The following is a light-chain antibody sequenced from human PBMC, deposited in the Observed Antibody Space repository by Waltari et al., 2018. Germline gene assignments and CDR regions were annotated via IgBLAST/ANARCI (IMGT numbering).Light chain of an antibody. CDR3: QQLNSYPYT. CDR1: QGISSY. V-gene: IGKV1-9*01. J-gene: IGKJ2*01. CDR2: TAS. Sequence: DIQLTQSPSFLSASVGDRVTITCRASQGISSYLAWYQQNPGRAPKLLIYTASTLQRGVPSRFSGSGSGTEFTLTISSLQPEDFATYYCQQLNSYPYTFGQGTKQEIK.